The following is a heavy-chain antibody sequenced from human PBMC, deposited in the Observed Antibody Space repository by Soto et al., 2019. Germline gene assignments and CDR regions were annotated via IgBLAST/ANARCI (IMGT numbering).Heavy chain of an antibody. CDR3: ARDPGDGDYEGYYYYGMDV. J-gene: IGHJ6*02. CDR1: GGSISSSNW. CDR2: IYHSGST. Sequence: QVQLQESGPGLVKPSGTLSLTCAVSGGSISSSNWWSWVRQPPGKGLEWIGEIYHSGSTNYNPSLKRRVTISLDQSKKQFSPKLSSVTAADTAVYYCARDPGDGDYEGYYYYGMDVWGQGTTVTVSS. D-gene: IGHD4-17*01. V-gene: IGHV4-4*02.